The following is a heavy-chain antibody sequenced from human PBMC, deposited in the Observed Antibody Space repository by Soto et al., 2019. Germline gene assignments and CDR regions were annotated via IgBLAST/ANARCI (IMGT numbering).Heavy chain of an antibody. CDR2: ISGGGTTM. CDR3: ARGWHHGWHFGN. J-gene: IGHJ4*02. CDR1: GFRFSDHH. D-gene: IGHD6-19*01. V-gene: IGHV3-11*04. Sequence: GGSLRLSCAASGFRFSDHHMTWIRQAPGKGLEWVSKISGGGTTMYYADSVKGRSTISRDDAKNSLYLQMSSLTAEDTAVYYCARGWHHGWHFGNWGQGALVTVSS.